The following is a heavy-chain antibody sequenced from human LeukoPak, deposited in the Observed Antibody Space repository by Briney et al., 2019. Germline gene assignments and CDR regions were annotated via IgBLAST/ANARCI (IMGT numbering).Heavy chain of an antibody. CDR3: AKDRVVPAAMTDY. CDR2: IRYDGSNK. V-gene: IGHV3-30*02. Sequence: AGGSLRLSCAASGFTFSSYGMHWVRQAPGKGLEWVAFIRYDGSNKYYADSVKGRFTISRDNSKNTLYLQMNSLRAEDTAVYYCAKDRVVPAAMTDYWGQGTLVTVSS. J-gene: IGHJ4*02. D-gene: IGHD2-2*01. CDR1: GFTFSSYG.